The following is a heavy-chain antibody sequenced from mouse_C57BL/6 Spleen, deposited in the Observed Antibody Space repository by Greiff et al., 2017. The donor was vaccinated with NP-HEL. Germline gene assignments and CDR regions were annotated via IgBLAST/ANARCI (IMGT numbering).Heavy chain of an antibody. CDR2: IHPNSGST. V-gene: IGHV1-64*01. J-gene: IGHJ1*03. D-gene: IGHD2-4*01. CDR3: ARFYYDYNWYFDV. CDR1: GYTFTSYW. Sequence: QVQLKQPGAELVKPGASVKLSCKASGYTFTSYWMHWVKQRPGQGLEWIGMIHPNSGSTNYNEKFKSKATLTVDKSSSTAYMQLSSLTSEDSAVYYCARFYYDYNWYFDVWGTGTTVTVSS.